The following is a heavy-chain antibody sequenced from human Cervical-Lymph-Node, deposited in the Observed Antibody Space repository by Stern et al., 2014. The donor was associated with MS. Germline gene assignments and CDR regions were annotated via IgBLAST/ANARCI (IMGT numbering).Heavy chain of an antibody. D-gene: IGHD5-12*01. CDR1: GFPFRHYG. CDR3: AKDYSGTINF. Sequence: VQLVESGGGVVRPGRSLRLSCAASGFPFRHYGMHWVRQAPGKGLDCVATISSDGSTEYYPDSLNVRFTISRGNFNNTLYLQINSLRPEDTALYYCAKDYSGTINFWGQGTLVTVSS. V-gene: IGHV3-30*18. CDR2: ISSDGSTE. J-gene: IGHJ4*02.